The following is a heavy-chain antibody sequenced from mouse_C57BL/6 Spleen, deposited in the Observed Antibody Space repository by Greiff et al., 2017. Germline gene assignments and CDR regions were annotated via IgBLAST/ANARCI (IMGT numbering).Heavy chain of an antibody. CDR1: GYTFTSYW. Sequence: QVQLQQPGAELVMPGASVKLSCKASGYTFTSYWMHWVKQRPGQGLEWIGEIDPSDSYTNYNQKFKGKSTLTVDKSSSTAYMQLSSLTSEDSAVYCCAKGGLRRYFDVWGTGTTVTVSS. J-gene: IGHJ1*03. CDR3: AKGGLRRYFDV. V-gene: IGHV1-69*01. CDR2: IDPSDSYT. D-gene: IGHD2-4*01.